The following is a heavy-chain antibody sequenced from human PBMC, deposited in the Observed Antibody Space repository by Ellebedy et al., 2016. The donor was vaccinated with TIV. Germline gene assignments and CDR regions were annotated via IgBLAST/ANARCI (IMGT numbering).Heavy chain of an antibody. Sequence: ASVKVSCKASGYTFTSYAMHWARPAPGQRREWMGWINAGHGNTKYSQKFQGRVTITRDTSASTAYMELGSLRSEDTGVYYCARAFLLVVAATDNWFDPWGQGTLVTVSS. J-gene: IGHJ5*02. CDR1: GYTFTSYA. D-gene: IGHD2-15*01. CDR2: INAGHGNT. V-gene: IGHV1-3*01. CDR3: ARAFLLVVAATDNWFDP.